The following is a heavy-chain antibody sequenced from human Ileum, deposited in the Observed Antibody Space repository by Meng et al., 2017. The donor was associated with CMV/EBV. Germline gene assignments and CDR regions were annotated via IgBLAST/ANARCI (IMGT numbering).Heavy chain of an antibody. Sequence: LSCTCSVSGGSLSDHYWSWIRQPPGKGLEWIANIYYIGNTNYNPSLMSRVTISLDTSKNQFSLKLNSVTAADTAVYYCARERFRDFEYWGQGTLVTVSS. CDR2: IYYIGNT. CDR3: ARERFRDFEY. V-gene: IGHV4-59*11. J-gene: IGHJ4*02. CDR1: GGSLSDHY. D-gene: IGHD3-3*01.